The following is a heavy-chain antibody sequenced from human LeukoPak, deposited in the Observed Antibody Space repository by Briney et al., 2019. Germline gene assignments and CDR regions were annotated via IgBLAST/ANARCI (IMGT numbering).Heavy chain of an antibody. J-gene: IGHJ4*02. D-gene: IGHD2-2*01. V-gene: IGHV3-21*01. Sequence: PGGSLRLSCAASGFTFSSYSMNWVRQAPGKGLEWVSSISSSSSYIYYADSVKGRFTISRDNAKNSLYLQMNSLRAEDTAVYYCARRGYCSSTSCGYFDYWGQGTLVTVSS. CDR3: ARRGYCSSTSCGYFDY. CDR1: GFTFSSYS. CDR2: ISSSSSYI.